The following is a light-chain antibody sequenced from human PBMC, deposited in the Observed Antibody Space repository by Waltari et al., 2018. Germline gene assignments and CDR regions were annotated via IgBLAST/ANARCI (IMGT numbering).Light chain of an antibody. CDR1: ENINNY. V-gene: IGKV1-39*01. Sequence: QMTVSTSSVSASVGDRDLLIFRASENINNYLNWYQQKPGKAPKLLIYASSNLQGGVPSRFSGDGSGTDFTLTISTLQPEDFATYYCQQSSSTPITFGPGTKVDVK. CDR3: QQSSSTPIT. CDR2: ASS. J-gene: IGKJ3*01.